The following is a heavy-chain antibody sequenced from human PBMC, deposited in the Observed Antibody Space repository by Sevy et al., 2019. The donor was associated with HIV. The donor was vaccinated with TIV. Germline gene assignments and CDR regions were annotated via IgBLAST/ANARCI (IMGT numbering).Heavy chain of an antibody. CDR3: AKDSELFCSSTSCQLFDY. CDR2: ISGSGGST. Sequence: GGSLRLSCAASGFTFSSYAMSWVRQAPGKGLEWVSAISGSGGSTYYADSVKGRFTISRDNSRNTLYLQMISLRAEDTAVYYCAKDSELFCSSTSCQLFDYWGQGTLVTVSS. V-gene: IGHV3-23*01. J-gene: IGHJ4*02. D-gene: IGHD2-2*01. CDR1: GFTFSSYA.